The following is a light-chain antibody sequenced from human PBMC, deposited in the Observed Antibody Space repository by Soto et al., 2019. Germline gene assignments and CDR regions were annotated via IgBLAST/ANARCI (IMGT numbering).Light chain of an antibody. V-gene: IGKV1-9*01. Sequence: ILLTQSPSSLSASVGHSVTITCRASQGIDSSFAWYQQKPGKAPKLLIYAASSLQSGVPSRFSGSGSGTDFTLTISSLKTEDFATYYCQQLHDYTITFGQGTRLEIK. J-gene: IGKJ5*01. CDR1: QGIDSS. CDR2: AAS. CDR3: QQLHDYTIT.